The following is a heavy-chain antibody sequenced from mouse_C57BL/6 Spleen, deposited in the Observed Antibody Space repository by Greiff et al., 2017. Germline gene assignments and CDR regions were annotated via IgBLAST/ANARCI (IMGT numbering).Heavy chain of an antibody. CDR2: INPNNGGT. Sequence: VQLQQSGPELVKPGASVKIPCKASGYTFTDYNMDWVKQSHGKSLEWIGDINPNNGGTIYNQKFKGKATLTVDKSSSTAYMELRSLTSEDTAVYYCARGRSTVVARYFDVWGTGTTVTVSS. CDR1: GYTFTDYN. V-gene: IGHV1-18*01. CDR3: ARGRSTVVARYFDV. J-gene: IGHJ1*03. D-gene: IGHD1-1*01.